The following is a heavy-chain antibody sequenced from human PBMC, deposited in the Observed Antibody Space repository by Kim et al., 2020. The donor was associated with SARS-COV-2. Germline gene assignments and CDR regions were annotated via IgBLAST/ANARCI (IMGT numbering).Heavy chain of an antibody. CDR3: ARGEYCSSTSCYVFYYYYGMDV. D-gene: IGHD2-2*01. Sequence: GGSLRLSCAASGFTFSSYAMHWVRQAPGKGLEWVAVISYDGSNKYYADSVKGRFTISRDNSKNTLYLQMNSLRAEDTAVYYCARGEYCSSTSCYVFYYYYGMDVCGQGTPVTVSS. J-gene: IGHJ6*02. CDR2: ISYDGSNK. CDR1: GFTFSSYA. V-gene: IGHV3-30*04.